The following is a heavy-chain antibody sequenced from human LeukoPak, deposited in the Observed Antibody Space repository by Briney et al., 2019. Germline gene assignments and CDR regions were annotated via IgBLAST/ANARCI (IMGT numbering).Heavy chain of an antibody. D-gene: IGHD3-3*01. CDR1: GGSISSYY. J-gene: IGHJ4*02. V-gene: IGHV4-59*01. CDR2: IYYSGST. Sequence: SETLSLTCTVSGGSISSYYWSWIRQPPGKGLEWIGYIYYSGSTNYNPSLKSRVTISVDTSKNQFSLKLSSVTAADTAVYYCARVRWYDFWSGYWEFDYWGQGTLVTVPS. CDR3: ARVRWYDFWSGYWEFDY.